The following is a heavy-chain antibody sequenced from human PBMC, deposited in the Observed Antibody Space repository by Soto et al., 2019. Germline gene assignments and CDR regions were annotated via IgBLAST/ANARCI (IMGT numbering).Heavy chain of an antibody. Sequence: SETLSLTCAVYGGSFSGYYWSWIRQPPGKGLEWIGENNHSGSTNYNPSLKSRVTISVDTSKNQFSLKLSSVTAADTAVYYCARELVKFYYYYYMDVWGKGTTVTVSS. J-gene: IGHJ6*03. CDR1: GGSFSGYY. D-gene: IGHD2-15*01. CDR2: NNHSGST. V-gene: IGHV4-34*01. CDR3: ARELVKFYYYYYMDV.